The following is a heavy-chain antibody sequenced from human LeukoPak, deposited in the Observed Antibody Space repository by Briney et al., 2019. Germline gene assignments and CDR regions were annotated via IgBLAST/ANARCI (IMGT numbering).Heavy chain of an antibody. CDR3: AKERGYSGDPQDFDY. V-gene: IGHV3-23*01. CDR1: GFTFSSYG. CDR2: ISTSSGRT. J-gene: IGHJ4*02. Sequence: GGSLRLSCAASGFTFSSYGMHWVRQTPGKRLEWVSAISTSSGRTYYADSVKGRFSISRDNSKNTLYLQINSLRAEDTAVYYCAKERGYSGDPQDFDYWGQGTLVTVSS. D-gene: IGHD4-17*01.